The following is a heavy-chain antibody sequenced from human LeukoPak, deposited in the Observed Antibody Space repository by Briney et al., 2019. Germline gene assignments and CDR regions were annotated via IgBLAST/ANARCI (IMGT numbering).Heavy chain of an antibody. J-gene: IGHJ5*02. D-gene: IGHD4/OR15-4a*01. V-gene: IGHV5-10-1*01. CDR2: IDPRDSYI. CDR1: GYSFTTYW. Sequence: GESLKIFCKGSGYSFTTYWISWVRQMPGKGLEWMGRIDPRDSYINYSPSFQGHVTISADKSISTAFLQWSSLKASDTAMYYCAKSLGAWFDPWGQGTLVTVSS. CDR3: AKSLGAWFDP.